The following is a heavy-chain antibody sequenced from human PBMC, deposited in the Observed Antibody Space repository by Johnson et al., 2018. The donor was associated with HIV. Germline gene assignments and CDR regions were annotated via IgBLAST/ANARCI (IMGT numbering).Heavy chain of an antibody. CDR1: GFTVSSNY. CDR3: ARGTGGWPLFDI. Sequence: VQLVESGGGLIQTGGSLRLSCAASGFTVSSNYMSWVRQAPGQGLEWVSVIYSDGTTYYADSVKGRFTISRDNSKNTLYLQMNSLRAEDMAVYYCARGTGGWPLFDIWGQGTMVTVSS. CDR2: IYSDGTT. J-gene: IGHJ3*02. D-gene: IGHD6-19*01. V-gene: IGHV3-53*03.